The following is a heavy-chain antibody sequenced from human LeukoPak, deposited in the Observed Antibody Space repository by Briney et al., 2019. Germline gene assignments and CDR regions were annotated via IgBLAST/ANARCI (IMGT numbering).Heavy chain of an antibody. V-gene: IGHV1-46*01. CDR3: AREYDEDIGFDY. J-gene: IGHJ4*02. CDR1: GYTFTSYG. Sequence: ASVKVSCKASGYTFTSYGISWVRQAPGQGLEWMGIINPSGGSTSYAQKFQGRVTMTRDTSTSTVYMELSSLRSEDTAVYYCAREYDEDIGFDYWGRGTLVTVSS. CDR2: INPSGGST. D-gene: IGHD3-16*01.